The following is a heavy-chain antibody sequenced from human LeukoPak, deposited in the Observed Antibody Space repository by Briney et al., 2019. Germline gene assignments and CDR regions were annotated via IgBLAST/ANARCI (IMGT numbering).Heavy chain of an antibody. CDR2: VSYDGGHK. CDR3: ARVKSVGATDY. CDR1: RLTFSSYA. V-gene: IGHV3-30*04. D-gene: IGHD1-26*01. J-gene: IGHJ4*02. Sequence: TGGSLRLSCAASRLTFSSYAMHWVRQAPGEGLEWVAVVSYDGGHKFYADSVKGRFTISRDTSSNTLYLQMNSLRAEDTAVYYCARVKSVGATDYWGQGTLVTVSS.